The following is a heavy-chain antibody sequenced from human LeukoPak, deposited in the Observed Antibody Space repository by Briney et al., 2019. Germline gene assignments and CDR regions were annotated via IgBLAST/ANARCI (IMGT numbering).Heavy chain of an antibody. CDR2: IYCSGST. V-gene: IGHV4-59*08. CDR3: AGHRAGWWPALWFDP. Sequence: SEPQTLTCSVSGGFNSSYYWSWLRQPPGKGMEWIRYIYCSGSTNYSPSLKSRVTISVDTSKNQFSLKMSSLTAADPAVYYCAGHRAGWWPALWFDPWGQGTLVTVSS. J-gene: IGHJ5*02. CDR1: GGFNSSYY. D-gene: IGHD2-15*01.